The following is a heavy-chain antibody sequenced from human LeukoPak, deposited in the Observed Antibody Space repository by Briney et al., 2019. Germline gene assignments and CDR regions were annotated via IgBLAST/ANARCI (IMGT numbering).Heavy chain of an antibody. V-gene: IGHV1-18*04. CDR2: ISAYNGNT. CDR3: ARQKPYSSSWYQSDY. CDR1: GYTFTGYY. Sequence: GASVKVSCKASGYTFTGYYMHWVRQAPGQGLEWMGWISAYNGNTNYAQKLQGRVTMTTDTSTSTAYMELRSLRSDDTAVYYCARQKPYSSSWYQSDYWGQGTLVTVSS. J-gene: IGHJ4*02. D-gene: IGHD6-13*01.